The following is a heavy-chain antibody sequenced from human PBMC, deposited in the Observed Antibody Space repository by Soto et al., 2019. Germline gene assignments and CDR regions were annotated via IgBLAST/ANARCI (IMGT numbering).Heavy chain of an antibody. V-gene: IGHV3-23*01. CDR2: LTVTGDST. CDR3: AKKGCSYPASYPYYYYVDV. Sequence: EVQLLESGGGLVQPGGSLRLSCAASGFRLSDSAVSWVRQAPGKGLEWVSSLTVTGDSTFYSDSVKDRFTISRDISKSTLYLQMNSLRAEDTAVYDCAKKGCSYPASYPYYYYVDVWGRGTTVTVSS. CDR1: GFRLSDSA. J-gene: IGHJ6*03. D-gene: IGHD2-15*01.